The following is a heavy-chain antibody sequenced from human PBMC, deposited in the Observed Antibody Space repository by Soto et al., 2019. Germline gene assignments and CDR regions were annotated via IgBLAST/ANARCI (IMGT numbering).Heavy chain of an antibody. D-gene: IGHD1-26*01. CDR2: ISGIGGST. V-gene: IGHV3-23*01. CDR3: AKWGELLRTLAY. CDR1: GFTFIINA. Sequence: PGGSLRLSCPPSGFTFIINAMSWVRQAPGKGREWVSAISGIGGSTYYADSVKGRFTISRDNSKNTLYLQMNSLRAEDTAVYYCAKWGELLRTLAYWGQGTLVTVSS. J-gene: IGHJ4*02.